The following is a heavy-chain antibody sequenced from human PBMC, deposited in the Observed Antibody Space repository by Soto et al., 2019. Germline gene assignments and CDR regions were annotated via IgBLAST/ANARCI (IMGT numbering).Heavy chain of an antibody. CDR2: IIPIIGII. CDR1: GGTFSTCT. D-gene: IGHD4-4*01. CDR3: AGDPDSHYNDSHASSYP. J-gene: IGHJ5*02. Sequence: QVQLVQSGAEVKKPGSSVKVSCKASGGTFSTCTITWVRQAPGHGLEWMGRIIPIIGIINYAQKFQGRVTISADKFTGTAYMELTGLRSDDTAVYYCAGDPDSHYNDSHASSYPWGQGTLVTVSS. V-gene: IGHV1-69*08.